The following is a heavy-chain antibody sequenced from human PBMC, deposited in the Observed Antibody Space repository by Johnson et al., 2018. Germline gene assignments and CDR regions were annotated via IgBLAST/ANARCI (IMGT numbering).Heavy chain of an antibody. CDR1: GFTFSSYS. CDR2: ILSSRSII. Sequence: VQLVESGGGLVKPGGSLRLSCAASGFTFSSYSMNWVRQAPGKGLEWVASILSSRSIIYYASSVKVRFTFSRDNAQTSLYLEMNRPRAGHKAMYYCARVSLVYSGGYDDAFDVWGQGTMVTVSS. CDR3: ARVSLVYSGGYDDAFDV. V-gene: IGHV3-21*01. D-gene: IGHD1-26*01. J-gene: IGHJ3*01.